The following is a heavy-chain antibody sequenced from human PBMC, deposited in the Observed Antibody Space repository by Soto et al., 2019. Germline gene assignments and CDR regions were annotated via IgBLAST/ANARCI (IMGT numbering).Heavy chain of an antibody. D-gene: IGHD3-3*01. CDR2: MNPNSGNT. CDR1: GYTFTSYD. V-gene: IGHV1-8*01. CDR3: ASADYDFWSGYYTFAGPINWFDP. J-gene: IGHJ5*02. Sequence: QVQLVQSGAEVKKPGASVKVSCKASGYTFTSYDINWVRQATGQGLEWMGWMNPNSGNTGYAQKFQGRVTMTRNTSISTAYMELSSLRSEDTAVYYCASADYDFWSGYYTFAGPINWFDPWGQGTLVTVSS.